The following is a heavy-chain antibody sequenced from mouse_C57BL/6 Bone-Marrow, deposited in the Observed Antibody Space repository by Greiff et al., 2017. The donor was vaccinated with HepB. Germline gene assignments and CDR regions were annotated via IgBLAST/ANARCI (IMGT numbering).Heavy chain of an antibody. J-gene: IGHJ1*03. CDR3: ARDGVLDV. CDR1: GFTFSDYY. Sequence: DVKLVESEGGLVQPGSSMKLSCTASGFTFSDYYMAWVRQVPEKGLEWVANINYDGSSTYYLDSLKSRFIISRDNAKNILYLQMSSLKSEDTATYYCARDGVLDVWGTGTTVTVSS. V-gene: IGHV5-16*01. CDR2: INYDGSST.